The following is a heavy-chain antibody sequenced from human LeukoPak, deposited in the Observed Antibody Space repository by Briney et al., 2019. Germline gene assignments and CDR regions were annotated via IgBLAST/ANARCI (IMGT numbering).Heavy chain of an antibody. CDR2: INPSGGST. CDR3: ARDHGPTRSGLYGSRSYAIWFDP. V-gene: IGHV1-46*01. J-gene: IGHJ5*02. Sequence: ASVKVSCKASGYTFTSYYMHWVRQAPGQGLEWMGIINPSGGSTSYAQKFQGRVTMTRDMSTSTVYMELSSLRSEDTAVYYCARDHGPTRSGLYGSRSYAIWFDPWGQGTLVTVSS. D-gene: IGHD3-10*01. CDR1: GYTFTSYY.